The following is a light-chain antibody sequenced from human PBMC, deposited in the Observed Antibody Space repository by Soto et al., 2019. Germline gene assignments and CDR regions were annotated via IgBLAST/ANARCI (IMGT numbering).Light chain of an antibody. CDR3: QQIYSAPLT. Sequence: DIQITQSPSSLSASVADRVTITCPASQSITTYLNWYRQKPGKAPKLLIYAAASLQSGVPSRFSGSGSETEFTLSISSLQPEDFATYFCQQIYSAPLTFGGGTKVDIK. CDR1: QSITTY. J-gene: IGKJ4*01. V-gene: IGKV1-39*01. CDR2: AAA.